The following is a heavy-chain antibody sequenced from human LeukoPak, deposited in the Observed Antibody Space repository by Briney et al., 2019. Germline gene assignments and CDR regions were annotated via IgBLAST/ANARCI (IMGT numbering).Heavy chain of an antibody. J-gene: IGHJ4*02. CDR3: AKDPPSSGTTFDY. CDR1: GFTFSSSA. Sequence: PGGSLRLSCAASGFTFSSSAMSWVRQAPGKGLEWVSAISNNGGYTYYADSVQGRFTISRDNSKSTLCLQMNSLRAEDTAVYYCAKDPPSSGTTFDYWGQGTLVTVSS. D-gene: IGHD2/OR15-2a*01. V-gene: IGHV3-23*01. CDR2: ISNNGGYT.